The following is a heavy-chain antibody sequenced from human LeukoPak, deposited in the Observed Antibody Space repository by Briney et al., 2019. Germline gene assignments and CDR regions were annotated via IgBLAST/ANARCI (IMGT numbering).Heavy chain of an antibody. J-gene: IGHJ4*02. V-gene: IGHV3-7*03. CDR1: GFTFSSYW. Sequence: GGSLRLSCAASGFTFSSYWMSWVRQAPGKGLEWVANINQDGSEKYYVDFVKGRFTISRDNAKNSLYLQMNSLRAEDTAVYYCAKAKGAIVATTLDYWGQGTLVTVSS. D-gene: IGHD5-12*01. CDR3: AKAKGAIVATTLDY. CDR2: INQDGSEK.